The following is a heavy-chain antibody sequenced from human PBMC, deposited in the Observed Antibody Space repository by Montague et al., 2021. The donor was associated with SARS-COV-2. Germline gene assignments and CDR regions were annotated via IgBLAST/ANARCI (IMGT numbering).Heavy chain of an antibody. D-gene: IGHD3-22*01. CDR3: ARGGYYDSTGYYSDYYYNMDV. V-gene: IGHV4-59*01. J-gene: IGHJ6*02. CDR2: IFHSGRT. Sequence: SETLSLTCTVSGGSIDSFYWSWIRRPPGKGLEWIGCIFHSGRTYXXPSLKSRVSMSVDMSKNQVSLTVSSLTAADTAVYYCARGGYYDSTGYYSDYYYNMDVWGQGTTVTVSS. CDR1: GGSIDSFY.